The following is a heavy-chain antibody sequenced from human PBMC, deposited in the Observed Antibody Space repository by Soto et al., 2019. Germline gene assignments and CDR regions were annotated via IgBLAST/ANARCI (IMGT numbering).Heavy chain of an antibody. CDR3: AGDHIYHDFWSGYSGGGRLIDY. J-gene: IGHJ4*02. CDR2: LRNCHGKN. V-gene: IGHV1-18*01. Sequence: ASVKVSCKASGYTFPSCGISWVRQAPGQGLEGMGGLRNCHGKNYHTQKLQGRVTMTTDTPTRTTYTELRSLRSDDTAVYYCAGDHIYHDFWSGYSGGGRLIDYWGQGTLVTVSS. CDR1: GYTFPSCG. D-gene: IGHD3-3*01.